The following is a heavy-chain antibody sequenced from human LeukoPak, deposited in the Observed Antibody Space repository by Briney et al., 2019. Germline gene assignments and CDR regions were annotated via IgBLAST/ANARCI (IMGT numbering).Heavy chain of an antibody. V-gene: IGHV3-7*03. CDR3: AKDLNEIAVAGTRYFQH. J-gene: IGHJ1*01. CDR1: GFTFTNYW. CDR2: IRVDGNEK. Sequence: GGSLRLSCAASGFTFTNYWMSWLRQAPGKGLEWVANIRVDGNEKYYVDSVKGRFTISRDNAKNSLYLQMNSLRAEDTALYYCAKDLNEIAVAGTRYFQHWGQGTLVTVSS. D-gene: IGHD6-19*01.